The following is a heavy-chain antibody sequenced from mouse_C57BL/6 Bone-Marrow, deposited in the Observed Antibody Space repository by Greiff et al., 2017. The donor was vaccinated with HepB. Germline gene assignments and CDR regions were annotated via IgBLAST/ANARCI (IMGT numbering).Heavy chain of an antibody. CDR2: IDPNSGGT. D-gene: IGHD1-1*01. Sequence: KQSCKASGYTFTSYWMHWVKQRPGRGLEWIGRIDPNSGGTKYNEKFKSKATLTVDKPSSTAYMQLSSLTSEDSAVYYCAREENYYGSRGFAYWGQGTLVTVSA. CDR3: AREENYYGSRGFAY. J-gene: IGHJ3*01. V-gene: IGHV1-72*01. CDR1: GYTFTSYW.